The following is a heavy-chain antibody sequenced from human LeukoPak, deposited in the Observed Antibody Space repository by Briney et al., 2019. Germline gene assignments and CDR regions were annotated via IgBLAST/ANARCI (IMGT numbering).Heavy chain of an antibody. D-gene: IGHD6-13*01. J-gene: IGHJ3*02. CDR2: INHSGST. Sequence: PSETLSLTCAVYGGSFSGYYWSWIRQPPGKGLEWIGEINHSGSTNYNPSLKSRVTISVGTSKNQFSLKLSSVTAADTAVYYCASGGIAAAGDAFDIWGQGTMVTVSS. CDR1: GGSFSGYY. CDR3: ASGGIAAAGDAFDI. V-gene: IGHV4-34*01.